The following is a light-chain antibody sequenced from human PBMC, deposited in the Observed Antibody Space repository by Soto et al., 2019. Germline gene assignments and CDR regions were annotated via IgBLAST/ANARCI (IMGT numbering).Light chain of an antibody. CDR1: NIGSKS. CDR3: QVWDLSSGHAV. J-gene: IGLJ7*01. CDR2: YDS. Sequence: SYELTQPPSVSVAPGKTARITCGGNNIGSKSVHWYQQKPGQAPVLVIYYDSDRPSGIPERFSGSNSGNTATLTISRVEAGDEADYYCQVWDLSSGHAVFGGGTQLTVL. V-gene: IGLV3-21*04.